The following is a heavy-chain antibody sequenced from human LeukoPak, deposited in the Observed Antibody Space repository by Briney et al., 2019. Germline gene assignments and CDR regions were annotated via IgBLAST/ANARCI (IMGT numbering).Heavy chain of an antibody. CDR1: GITLSNYG. Sequence: GGSLRLSCAVSGITLSNYGMSWVRQAPGKGLEWVAGISGSGGSTNYVDSVKDRFSTSRDNPKNTLYLQMNSLRAEDTAVYFCAKRGVVIRVILVGFHKEAYYFDSWGQGALVTVSS. CDR2: ISGSGGST. V-gene: IGHV3-23*01. J-gene: IGHJ4*02. D-gene: IGHD3-22*01. CDR3: AKRGVVIRVILVGFHKEAYYFDS.